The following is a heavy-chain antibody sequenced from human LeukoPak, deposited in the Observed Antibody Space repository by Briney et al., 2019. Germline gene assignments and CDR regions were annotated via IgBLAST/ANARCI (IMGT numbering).Heavy chain of an antibody. J-gene: IGHJ4*02. V-gene: IGHV3-30-3*01. CDR3: ARDPVTIWALFDY. CDR1: GFTFSSYA. CDR2: ISYDGSNK. Sequence: GRSLRLSCAASGFTFSSYAMHWVRQAPGKGLEWVAVISYDGSNKYYADSVKGRFTISRDNSKNTLYLQMNSLRAEDTAVYYCARDPVTIWALFDYWGQGTLVTVSS. D-gene: IGHD3-3*01.